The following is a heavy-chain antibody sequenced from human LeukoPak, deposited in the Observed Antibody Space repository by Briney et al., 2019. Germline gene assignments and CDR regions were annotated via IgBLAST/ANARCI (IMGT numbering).Heavy chain of an antibody. CDR3: AKTITGYSSGRFPGWPVDY. Sequence: GGSLRLSCAASGFTFSSYAMYWVRQAPGKGLEWASGIFGSGGSTHYADSVKGRFTTSRDNSKNTVYLQMNSLRAEDTAVYYCAKTITGYSSGRFPGWPVDYWGQGTLVTVSS. CDR1: GFTFSSYA. J-gene: IGHJ4*02. V-gene: IGHV3-23*01. D-gene: IGHD6-19*01. CDR2: IFGSGGST.